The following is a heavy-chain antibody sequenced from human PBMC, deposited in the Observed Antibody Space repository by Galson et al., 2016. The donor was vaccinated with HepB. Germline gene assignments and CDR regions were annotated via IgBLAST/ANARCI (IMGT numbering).Heavy chain of an antibody. J-gene: IGHJ3*02. V-gene: IGHV3-33*01. Sequence: SLRLSCATSGFIFSSYAMHWVHQAPGKGLEWVAVIWHDGSLKYYADSVKGRFTISRDNSKNMLYLQMNGLRVEATAVYYSAGAFYYGSSGWGPAALDIWGQGTVVTVSS. CDR2: IWHDGSLK. CDR1: GFIFSSYA. CDR3: AGAFYYGSSGWGPAALDI. D-gene: IGHD3-22*01.